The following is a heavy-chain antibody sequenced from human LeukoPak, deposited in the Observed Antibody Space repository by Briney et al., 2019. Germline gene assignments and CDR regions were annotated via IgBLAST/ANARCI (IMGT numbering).Heavy chain of an antibody. Sequence: SETLSLTCTVSGASISSYYWSWIRQPPGKGLEWIGYIYYSGSTSYNPSLKSRVTISVDTSKNQFSLKLSSVTAADTAVYYCARGGDYDDLRPWGQGTLVTVSS. V-gene: IGHV4-59*01. J-gene: IGHJ5*02. CDR2: IYYSGST. D-gene: IGHD2-21*01. CDR1: GASISSYY. CDR3: ARGGDYDDLRP.